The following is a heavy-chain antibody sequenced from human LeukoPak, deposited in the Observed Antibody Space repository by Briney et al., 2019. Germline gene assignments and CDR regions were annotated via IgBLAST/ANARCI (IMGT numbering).Heavy chain of an antibody. J-gene: IGHJ5*02. D-gene: IGHD4-23*01. CDR2: VYFSGST. CDR3: ARGLRWYTNWFDP. CDR1: GGSIRSYY. Sequence: SETLSLTCTVSGGSIRSYYRSWIRQTPGEGLEWIGHVYFSGSTNYTPSLKSRVTISGDTSKNKFSLKLSSVTAADTAVYYCARGLRWYTNWFDPEGQETLVTVSS. V-gene: IGHV4-59*01.